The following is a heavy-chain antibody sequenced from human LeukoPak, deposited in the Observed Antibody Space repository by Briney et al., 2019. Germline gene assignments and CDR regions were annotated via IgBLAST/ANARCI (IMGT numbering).Heavy chain of an antibody. D-gene: IGHD1-26*01. Sequence: GGSLRLSCAASGFTFTSYVMNWVRQDQGKGLEWVSGISGSGGDTYYTDSVKGRFTISRDNSKNTLNLQMNSLTADDTAVYYCAKGQGGRYYFDDWGQGTLVTVSS. CDR3: AKGQGGRYYFDD. V-gene: IGHV3-23*01. CDR1: GFTFTSYV. CDR2: ISGSGGDT. J-gene: IGHJ4*02.